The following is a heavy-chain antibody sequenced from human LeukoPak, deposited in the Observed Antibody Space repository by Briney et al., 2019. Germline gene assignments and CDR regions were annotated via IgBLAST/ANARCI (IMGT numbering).Heavy chain of an antibody. CDR1: GFTFYSYA. J-gene: IGHJ4*02. Sequence: GGSLRLSCAASGFTFYSYAMSWVRQAPGKGLEWVSAISDSDGSTYYADSVKGRFTISRDNSKNTLYLQMNSLRAEDTAVYYCARPKTDFWSGLDYFDYWGQGTLVTVSS. CDR3: ARPKTDFWSGLDYFDY. D-gene: IGHD3-3*01. CDR2: ISDSDGST. V-gene: IGHV3-23*01.